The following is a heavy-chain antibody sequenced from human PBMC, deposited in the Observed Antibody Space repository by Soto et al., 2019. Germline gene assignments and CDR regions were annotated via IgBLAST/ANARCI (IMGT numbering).Heavy chain of an antibody. Sequence: KPVGSLRLSCTVSGFTFNNYGINWVRQAPGKGLEWVSSVSKSGYAYYSDSVKGRFTISRDNAKNSVSLQMNTLRVEDTAVYYCAREDSIIIPAVSDFWGQGTLVTVSS. D-gene: IGHD3-22*01. J-gene: IGHJ4*02. CDR3: AREDSIIIPAVSDF. CDR1: GFTFNNYG. V-gene: IGHV3-21*01. CDR2: VSKSGYA.